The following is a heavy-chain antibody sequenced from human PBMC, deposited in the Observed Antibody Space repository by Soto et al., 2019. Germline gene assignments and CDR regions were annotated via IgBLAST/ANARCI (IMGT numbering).Heavy chain of an antibody. CDR2: IYNGERT. CDR1: GASIRNFY. V-gene: IGHV4-59*01. Sequence: QVHLQESGPGLVKPSETMSLTCTASGASIRNFYWNWVRQFPGKGLEWIGHIYNGERTNYNPSLKSRVTISVDTSKNQFSLKWSSVTVADTAVYYCAQTTGWPGFDYWGQGTLVAVSS. CDR3: AQTTGWPGFDY. J-gene: IGHJ4*02. D-gene: IGHD6-19*01.